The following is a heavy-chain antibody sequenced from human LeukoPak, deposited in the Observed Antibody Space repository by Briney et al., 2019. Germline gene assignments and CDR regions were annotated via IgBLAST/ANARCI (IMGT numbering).Heavy chain of an antibody. CDR3: ADHFPYCSRGSCSYFDH. D-gene: IGHD2-15*01. Sequence: GVLRLSCVGSGFTFSNYAMTWVRQGPGKGLEWVSTISSSGDGTFYADSVKGRFTVSRDNPKNTLSLQMNSLRGEDTAIYYCADHFPYCSRGSCSYFDHWGQGTLVTVSS. J-gene: IGHJ4*02. CDR2: ISSSGDGT. V-gene: IGHV3-23*01. CDR1: GFTFSNYA.